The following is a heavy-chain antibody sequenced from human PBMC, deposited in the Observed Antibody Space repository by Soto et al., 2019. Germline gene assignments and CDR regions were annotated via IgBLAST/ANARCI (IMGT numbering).Heavy chain of an antibody. CDR2: LNGSGGST. CDR3: ARGFSAGKGSPSDF. CDR1: GFTFSNYA. V-gene: IGHV3-23*01. Sequence: EVQLSESGGGLVQPGGSLRLSCAASGFTFSNYAMTWVRQAPGKGLEWVSGLNGSGGSTSSADSVKGRFAISRDNSKNTLYLQMNILRDGDTAVYYCARGFSAGKGSPSDFWGQGTLVTVSS. J-gene: IGHJ4*02. D-gene: IGHD3-10*01.